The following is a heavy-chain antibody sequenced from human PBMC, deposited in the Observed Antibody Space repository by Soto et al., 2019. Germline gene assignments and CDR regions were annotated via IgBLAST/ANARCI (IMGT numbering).Heavy chain of an antibody. CDR1: GGTFSSYT. J-gene: IGHJ4*02. D-gene: IGHD5-12*01. CDR3: ARGGIVATHYYFDY. CDR2: IIPILGIA. Sequence: QVQLVQSGAEVKKPGSSVKVSCKASGGTFSSYTISWVRQAPGQGLEWMGRIIPILGIANYAQKFQGRVTITADKSTSTADMELSSLRSEDTAVYYCARGGIVATHYYFDYWGQGTLVTVSS. V-gene: IGHV1-69*02.